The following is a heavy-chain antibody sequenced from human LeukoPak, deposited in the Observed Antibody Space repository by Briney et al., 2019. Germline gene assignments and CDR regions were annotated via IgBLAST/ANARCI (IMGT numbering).Heavy chain of an antibody. D-gene: IGHD1-26*01. CDR1: GFTYNSHA. J-gene: IGHJ6*02. Sequence: PGRSLRLSCAASGFTYNSHAMHWVRQAPGKGLEWVAVIWYDGSNKYYADSVKGRFTISRDNSKNTLYLQMNSLRAEDTAVYYCARAGGSYYPYYYYGMDVWGRGTAVTVSS. V-gene: IGHV3-33*01. CDR2: IWYDGSNK. CDR3: ARAGGSYYPYYYYGMDV.